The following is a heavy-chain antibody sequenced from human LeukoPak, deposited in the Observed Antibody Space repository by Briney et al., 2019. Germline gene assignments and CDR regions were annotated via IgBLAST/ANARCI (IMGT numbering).Heavy chain of an antibody. CDR1: GFTVSSDY. Sequence: PGGPLRLSCTASGFTVSSDYMSWVRQAPGKGLEWVSVIYPGGTTYYADSVKARFTISRDTSKNSVSLQMNSLRAEDTAVYYCVRNIRVVGTSSDFWGQGTLVSVSS. CDR3: VRNIRVVGTSSDF. D-gene: IGHD1-1*01. J-gene: IGHJ4*02. CDR2: IYPGGTT. V-gene: IGHV3-66*01.